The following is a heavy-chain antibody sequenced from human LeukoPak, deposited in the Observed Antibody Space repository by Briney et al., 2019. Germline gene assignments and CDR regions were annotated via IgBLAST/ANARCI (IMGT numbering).Heavy chain of an antibody. D-gene: IGHD1-26*01. Sequence: SETLSLTCTVSGYSISSDYYWSWIRPPPGKGLEWIGYIHYSGSTNYNPSLKSRVTISVDTSKNQFSLGLSSVTAADTAVYYCARDGGPGYSGSYYGYYFDYWGQGTLVTVSS. CDR1: GYSISSDYY. J-gene: IGHJ4*02. CDR2: IHYSGST. CDR3: ARDGGPGYSGSYYGYYFDY. V-gene: IGHV4-59*12.